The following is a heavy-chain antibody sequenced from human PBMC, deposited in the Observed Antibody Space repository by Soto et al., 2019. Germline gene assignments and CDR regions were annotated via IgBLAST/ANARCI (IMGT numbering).Heavy chain of an antibody. Sequence: GGSLRLSCAASGFTFSSYGMHWVRQAPGKGLEWVAVIWYDGSNKYYADSVKGRFTISRDNSKNTLYLQMNSLRAEDTAVYYCARVSQPSSRLWSGYHHPPWYFDYWGQGTLVTVSS. CDR3: ARVSQPSSRLWSGYHHPPWYFDY. V-gene: IGHV3-33*01. D-gene: IGHD3-3*01. CDR2: IWYDGSNK. J-gene: IGHJ4*02. CDR1: GFTFSSYG.